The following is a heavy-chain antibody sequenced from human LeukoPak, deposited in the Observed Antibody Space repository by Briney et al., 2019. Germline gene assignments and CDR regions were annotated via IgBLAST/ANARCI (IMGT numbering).Heavy chain of an antibody. D-gene: IGHD3-16*01. CDR1: GFTFSSYA. CDR2: ISYDGSNK. J-gene: IGHJ5*02. CDR3: ARAFMLFDWFDP. Sequence: GGSLRLSCAASGFTFSSYAMHWGRQAPGKGLEWGAVISYDGSNKYYADSVKGRFTISRDNSKNTLYLQMNSLRAEDTAVYYCARAFMLFDWFDPWGQGTLVTVSS. V-gene: IGHV3-30*04.